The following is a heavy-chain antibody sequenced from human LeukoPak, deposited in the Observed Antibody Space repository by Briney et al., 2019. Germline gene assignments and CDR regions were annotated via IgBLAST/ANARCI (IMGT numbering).Heavy chain of an antibody. V-gene: IGHV3-23*01. CDR2: ISASGRST. CDR3: AKDYSGYDLSAGY. Sequence: PGGSLRLSCAASRFTFSSYAMSWVRQAPGKGLEWVSVISASGRSTYYADSLKGRFTISRDNSKNTLYLQINSLRAEDTAVYYCAKDYSGYDLSAGYWGQGTLVTVSS. D-gene: IGHD5-12*01. CDR1: RFTFSSYA. J-gene: IGHJ4*02.